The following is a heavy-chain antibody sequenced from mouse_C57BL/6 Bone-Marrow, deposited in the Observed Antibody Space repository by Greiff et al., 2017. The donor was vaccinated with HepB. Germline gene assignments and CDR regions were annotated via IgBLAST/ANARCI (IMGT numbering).Heavy chain of an antibody. V-gene: IGHV1-15*01. Sequence: VQLQQSGAELVRPGASVTLSCKASGYTFTDYEMHWVKQTPVHGLEWIGAIDPETGGTAYNQKFKGKAILTADKSSSTAYMELRSLTSEDSAVYYCTREGHYYGSSYTDSWGQGTTLTVSS. CDR2: IDPETGGT. D-gene: IGHD1-1*01. J-gene: IGHJ2*01. CDR3: TREGHYYGSSYTDS. CDR1: GYTFTDYE.